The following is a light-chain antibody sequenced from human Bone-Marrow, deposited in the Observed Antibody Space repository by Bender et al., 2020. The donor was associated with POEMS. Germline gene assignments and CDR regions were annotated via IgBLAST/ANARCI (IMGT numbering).Light chain of an antibody. Sequence: QSALTQPAAMSGSPGQLISISCIGTYSDVGGYDHVSWYQQHPGKAPKLLIYDVSNRPSGISNRFSGSKSGNTASLTISGLQAEDEADYYCCSYAGSYTFVVFGGGTKLTVL. V-gene: IGLV2-14*01. CDR1: YSDVGGYDH. CDR3: CSYAGSYTFVV. CDR2: DVS. J-gene: IGLJ2*01.